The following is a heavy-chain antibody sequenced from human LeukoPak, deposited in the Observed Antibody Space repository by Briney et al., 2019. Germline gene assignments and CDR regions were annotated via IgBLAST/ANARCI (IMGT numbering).Heavy chain of an antibody. V-gene: IGHV3-21*01. CDR1: GFTFSRFS. D-gene: IGHD1-7*01. CDR3: ATSRDGTIFHS. CDR2: ISSSSSYI. J-gene: IGHJ4*02. Sequence: GGSLRLSCAASGFTFSRFSMNWVRQAPGKGLEWVSSISSSSSYIYYVDSVKGRFTISRDNAKNSLYLQMNSLRAEDTAVYYCATSRDGTIFHSWGQGTLVTVSS.